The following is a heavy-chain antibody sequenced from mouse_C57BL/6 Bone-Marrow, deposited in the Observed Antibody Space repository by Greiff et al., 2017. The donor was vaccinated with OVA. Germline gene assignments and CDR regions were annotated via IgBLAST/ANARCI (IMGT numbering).Heavy chain of an antibody. CDR2: IDTSDSET. CDR1: GYTFTSYW. CDR3: ARENYGSSYGYFDV. D-gene: IGHD1-1*01. J-gene: IGHJ1*03. V-gene: IGHV1-52*01. Sequence: QVQLQQPGAELVRPGSSVKLSCKASGYTFTSYWMHWVKQRPIQGLEWIGNIDTSDSETHYNQKFKDKATLTVDKSSSTAYMQLSSLTSEDSAVYYCARENYGSSYGYFDVWGTGTTVTVSS.